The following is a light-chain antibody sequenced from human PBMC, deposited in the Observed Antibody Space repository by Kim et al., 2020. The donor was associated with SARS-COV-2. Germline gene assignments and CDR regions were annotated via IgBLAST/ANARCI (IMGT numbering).Light chain of an antibody. CDR3: QVWVSRQKGV. CDR2: QDT. V-gene: IGLV3-1*01. Sequence: SYELTQPPSVSVSPGQTASITCYGEKLGDKYVCWYQQKPGQSPAPVIFQDTNRPSGIPERFSGSKSGNTATLNISGTQPKDEAYYYCQVWVSRQKGVLGG. CDR1: KLGDKY. J-gene: IGLJ3*02.